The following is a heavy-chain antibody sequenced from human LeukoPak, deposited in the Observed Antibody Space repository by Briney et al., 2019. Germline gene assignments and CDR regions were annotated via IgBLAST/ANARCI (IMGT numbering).Heavy chain of an antibody. Sequence: ASVKVSFKASGYTFTSYYMHWVRQAPGQGLEWMGIINPSGGSTSYAQKFQGRVTMTRDMSTSTDYMELSSLRSEDTAVYYCARDNSVEDTAWWFDPWGQGTLVTVPS. CDR3: ARDNSVEDTAWWFDP. D-gene: IGHD4-23*01. V-gene: IGHV1-46*01. J-gene: IGHJ5*02. CDR2: INPSGGST. CDR1: GYTFTSYY.